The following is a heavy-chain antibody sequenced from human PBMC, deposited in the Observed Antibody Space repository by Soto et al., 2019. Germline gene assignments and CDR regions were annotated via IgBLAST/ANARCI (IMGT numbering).Heavy chain of an antibody. Sequence: EVQLLESGGGLVQPGGSLRLSCAASGFTFSSYAMKWFRQAPGKGLEWVSLIGESGTPTYYADSVKCRFTISRDNSGNTLFLEMYSLRAEDTAVYYCATYIPGVRYYGMDVWGQGTTVTVSS. D-gene: IGHD2-2*01. CDR3: ATYIPGVRYYGMDV. V-gene: IGHV3-23*01. J-gene: IGHJ6*02. CDR1: GFTFSSYA. CDR2: IGESGTPT.